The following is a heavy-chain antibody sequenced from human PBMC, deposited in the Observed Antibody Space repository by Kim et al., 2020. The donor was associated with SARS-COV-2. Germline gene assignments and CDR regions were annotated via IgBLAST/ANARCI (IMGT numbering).Heavy chain of an antibody. CDR2: KSDGSIT. V-gene: IGHV3-74*01. J-gene: IGHJ3*02. Sequence: KSDGSITEYADPVKGRFTISRDNAKNTLYLQMNSLRVDDTAVYYCTADRSIWGQGTMVTVSS. CDR3: TADRSI.